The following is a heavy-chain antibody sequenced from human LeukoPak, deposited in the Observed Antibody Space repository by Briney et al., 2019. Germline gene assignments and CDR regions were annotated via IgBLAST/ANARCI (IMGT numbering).Heavy chain of an antibody. Sequence: QPGGSLRLSCAASGFTFSSYSINWVRQAPGKGLEWLSYIGSSGDTIYYADSVKGRFTVSRDNSKNTLYLQMNSLRAEDTAVYYCARELLISRYLKNAFDIWGQGTMVTVSS. J-gene: IGHJ3*02. CDR2: IGSSGDTI. CDR3: ARELLISRYLKNAFDI. D-gene: IGHD1-1*01. CDR1: GFTFSSYS. V-gene: IGHV3-48*01.